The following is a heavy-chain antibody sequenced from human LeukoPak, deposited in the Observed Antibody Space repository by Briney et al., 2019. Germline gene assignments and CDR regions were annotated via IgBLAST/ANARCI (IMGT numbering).Heavy chain of an antibody. D-gene: IGHD3-22*01. CDR1: GGSISTYY. CDR2: MYYTGST. Sequence: SETLSLTCTVSGGSISTYYWSWFRHPPGKGLEWLGYMYYTGSTNYNPSLKSRVTISVDTSKNQFSLKLSSVTAADTAVYYCARDQTYYYDSSGYSGVAAFDIWGQGTMVTVSS. J-gene: IGHJ3*02. CDR3: ARDQTYYYDSSGYSGVAAFDI. V-gene: IGHV4-59*01.